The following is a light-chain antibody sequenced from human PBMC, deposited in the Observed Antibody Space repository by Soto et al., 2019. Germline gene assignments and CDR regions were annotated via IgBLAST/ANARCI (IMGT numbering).Light chain of an antibody. CDR2: DAS. J-gene: IGKJ5*01. CDR3: QQRSNWPIT. Sequence: EIVLTQSPGTLSLSPGERATLSCRVSQSVTSNYIAWYQQKPGQAPRLLIYDASNRATGIPARFSGSGSGTDFTLTISSLEPEDFAVYYCQQRSNWPITFGQGTRLEIK. V-gene: IGKV3-11*01. CDR1: QSVTSN.